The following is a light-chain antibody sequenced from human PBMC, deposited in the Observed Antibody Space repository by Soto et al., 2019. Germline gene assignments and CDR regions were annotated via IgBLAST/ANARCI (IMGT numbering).Light chain of an antibody. CDR2: AAS. V-gene: IGKV1-9*01. CDR1: QGMSSY. Sequence: DIQLTQSPSFLSASVGDRVTITCRASQGMSSYLAWYQQKPGKAPKLLIYAASTLQSGVPSRFSGSGSGTECTLTICSLQPEEFATYYWQQPNNYPLTYGGGTKVEIK. J-gene: IGKJ4*01. CDR3: QQPNNYPLT.